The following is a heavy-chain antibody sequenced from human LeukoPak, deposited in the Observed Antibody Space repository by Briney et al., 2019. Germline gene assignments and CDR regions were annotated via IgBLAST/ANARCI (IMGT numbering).Heavy chain of an antibody. CDR1: GGSISSYY. D-gene: IGHD3-22*01. CDR3: ARVGHYYDSSGYYQGHDAFDI. V-gene: IGHV4-59*01. J-gene: IGHJ3*02. CDR2: IYYSGST. Sequence: SETLSLTCIVSGGSISSYYWSWIRQPPGKGLEWIGYIYYSGSTNYNPSLKSRVTISVDTSKNQFSLKLSSVTAADTAVYYCARVGHYYDSSGYYQGHDAFDIWGQGTMVTVSS.